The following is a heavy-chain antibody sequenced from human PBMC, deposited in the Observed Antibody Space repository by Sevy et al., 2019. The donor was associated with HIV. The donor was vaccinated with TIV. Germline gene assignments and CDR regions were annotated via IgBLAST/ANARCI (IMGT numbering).Heavy chain of an antibody. CDR1: GFTFSSYS. Sequence: WGSLRLSCAASGFTFSSYSMNWVRQAPGKGLEWVSSISSSSYIYYADSVKGRFTISRDNAKNSLYLQMNSLRAEDTAVYYCARELLAGFFGLHGMDVWGQGTTVTVSS. D-gene: IGHD3-10*01. CDR2: ISSSSYI. V-gene: IGHV3-21*01. CDR3: ARELLAGFFGLHGMDV. J-gene: IGHJ6*02.